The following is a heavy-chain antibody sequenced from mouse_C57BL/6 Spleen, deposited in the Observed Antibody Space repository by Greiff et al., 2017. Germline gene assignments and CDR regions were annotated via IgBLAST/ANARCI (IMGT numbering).Heavy chain of an antibody. CDR2: IWWDDDT. CDR1: GFSLSTFGMG. D-gene: IGHD3-2*02. Sequence: QVTLKESGPGLLQPSQTLSLTCSFSGFSLSTFGMGVGWVRQPSGKGLEWLAHIWWDDDTYYNPALKSRLTISKYTSKNQVVLKIAHVDTADTSTYYCARMEDSSGYYYWGQGTTLTVSS. V-gene: IGHV8-8*01. J-gene: IGHJ2*01. CDR3: ARMEDSSGYYY.